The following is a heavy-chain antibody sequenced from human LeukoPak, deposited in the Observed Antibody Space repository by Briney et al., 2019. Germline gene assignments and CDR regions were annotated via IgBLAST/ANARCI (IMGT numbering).Heavy chain of an antibody. D-gene: IGHD2-15*01. J-gene: IGHJ5*02. V-gene: IGHV1-69*05. CDR1: GGTFSSYA. CDR2: IIPIFGTA. CDR3: AGAQCSGGSWYPPSWFDP. Sequence: SVKVSCKASGGTFSSYAISWVRQAPGQGLEWMGGIIPIFGTANYAQKYQGRVTITTDESTSTAYMELSSLRSEDTAVYYCAGAQCSGGSWYPPSWFDPWGQGTLVTVSS.